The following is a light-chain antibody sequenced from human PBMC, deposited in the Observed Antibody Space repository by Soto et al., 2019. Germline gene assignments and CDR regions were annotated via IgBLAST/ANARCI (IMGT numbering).Light chain of an antibody. CDR2: KAS. CDR1: QSISSW. Sequence: DIQMTQSPSTLSASVGDRVTITCRASQSISSWLDWYQQKPGKAPKLMIYKASSLESVVPSRFSGSGSGTEFTLTIISLQPDDFATYYCQQYNSYSPPFTFGPGTKVDIK. V-gene: IGKV1-5*03. CDR3: QQYNSYSPPFT. J-gene: IGKJ3*01.